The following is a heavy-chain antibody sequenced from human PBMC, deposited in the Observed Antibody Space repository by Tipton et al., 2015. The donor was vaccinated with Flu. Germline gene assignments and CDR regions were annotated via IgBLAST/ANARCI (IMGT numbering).Heavy chain of an antibody. CDR1: GYSISSGYY. V-gene: IGHV4-38-2*01. Sequence: LRLSCAVSGYSISSGYYWGWIRQPPGKGLEWIGSIYHSGSTYYNPSLKSRVTISVDTSKNQFPLKLNSVTAADTAVYYCARQLSVGATSGFDYWGQGTLVTVSS. J-gene: IGHJ4*02. CDR2: IYHSGST. D-gene: IGHD1-26*01. CDR3: ARQLSVGATSGFDY.